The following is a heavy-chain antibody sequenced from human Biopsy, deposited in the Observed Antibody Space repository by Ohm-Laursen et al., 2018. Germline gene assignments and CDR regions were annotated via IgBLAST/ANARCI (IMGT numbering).Heavy chain of an antibody. J-gene: IGHJ2*01. V-gene: IGHV4-4*07. CDR2: IYSTGRSS. CDR1: GGSVDDYF. CDR3: VREPKTGTAEAWYFDL. Sequence: SDTLSLTCSVSGGSVDDYFWNWIRQPAGKGLEWIGRIYSTGRSSAYHPSFQSRVTMSLDTSNKQFSLKLTSVTAADTAVYYCVREPKTGTAEAWYFDLWGRGSPVTVPS. D-gene: IGHD3-9*01.